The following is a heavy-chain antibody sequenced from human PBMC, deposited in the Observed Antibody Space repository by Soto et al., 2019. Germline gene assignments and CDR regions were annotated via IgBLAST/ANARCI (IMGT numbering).Heavy chain of an antibody. D-gene: IGHD3-10*01. CDR1: GFTFSSYA. V-gene: IGHV3-23*01. J-gene: IGHJ2*01. Sequence: EVQLLESGGDLVQPGGSLRLSCAASGFTFSSYAMAWVRQAPGKGLEWVSGISGSGDSTYYADSVKGRVTIARDNSKNPRDLHTNSLRADDTAVYYCANSSYYGHPGSFALWGRGTLVTFSS. CDR2: ISGSGDST. CDR3: ANSSYYGHPGSFAL.